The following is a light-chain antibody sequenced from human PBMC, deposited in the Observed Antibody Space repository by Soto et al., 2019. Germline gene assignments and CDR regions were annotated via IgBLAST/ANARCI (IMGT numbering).Light chain of an antibody. CDR3: QHYSTSSGT. J-gene: IGKJ3*01. CDR1: LSIGDW. Sequence: DVQIAQSPSTLSASVGDRVTITCRASLSIGDWSAWFQQKPGKAPALLIYRASYLESGVPSRFSGSGSGTEFTLTISSLQPDDFSTYYCQHYSTSSGTFGPGTTVEIK. V-gene: IGKV1-5*03. CDR2: RAS.